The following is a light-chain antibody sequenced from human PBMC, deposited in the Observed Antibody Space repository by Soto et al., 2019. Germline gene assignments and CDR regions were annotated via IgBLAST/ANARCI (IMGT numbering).Light chain of an antibody. J-gene: IGKJ1*01. CDR3: QQYNNWPPWT. CDR2: DAS. Sequence: EIVLTQSPATLSLSPGERATLSCRASQSVDNHLAWYQQKPGQAPRLLIYDASNRATDIPARFSGSGSGTDFTLTISSLEPEDFVVYFCQQYNNWPPWTFGHGTKVEIK. V-gene: IGKV3-11*01. CDR1: QSVDNH.